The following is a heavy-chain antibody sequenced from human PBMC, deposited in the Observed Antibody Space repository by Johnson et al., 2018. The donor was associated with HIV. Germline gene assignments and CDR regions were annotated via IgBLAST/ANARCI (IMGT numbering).Heavy chain of an antibody. CDR2: TSYDGSNT. CDR1: GFNFSTYD. V-gene: IGHV3-30*18. CDR3: AKGTSEGRVNAFEI. D-gene: IGHD3-10*01. J-gene: IGHJ3*02. Sequence: QVQLVESGGGLVQPGGSLRLSCTAYGFNFSTYDMHWVRQAPGKGLEWVAVTSYDGSNTYYGDSVKGRFTISRDNSKKTLYLQMKSLRVEDTAVYYCAKGTSEGRVNAFEIWGQGTMVTVSS.